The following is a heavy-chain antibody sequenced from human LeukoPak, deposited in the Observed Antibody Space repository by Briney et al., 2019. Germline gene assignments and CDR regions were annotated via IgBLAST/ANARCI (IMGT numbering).Heavy chain of an antibody. D-gene: IGHD3-3*01. Sequence: GASVKVSCKASGYTFTGYYMHWVRQAPGQGLEWMGRINPNSGGTNYAQKFQGRVTMTRDTSISTAYMELSRLRSDDTAVYYCARESPDFAGYFDYWGQGTLVTVSS. CDR2: INPNSGGT. J-gene: IGHJ4*02. CDR1: GYTFTGYY. CDR3: ARESPDFAGYFDY. V-gene: IGHV1-2*06.